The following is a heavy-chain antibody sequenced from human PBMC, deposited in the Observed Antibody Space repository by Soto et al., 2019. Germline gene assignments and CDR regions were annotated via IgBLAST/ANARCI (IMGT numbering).Heavy chain of an antibody. J-gene: IGHJ4*02. CDR3: ARGSGYYDSSGYYTDDY. V-gene: IGHV4-34*01. Sequence: SVTLSVTCAVYCGSFSGSHWSGIRKPPGKGLEWIGEINHSGSTNSNPSLKSRVTISVDTSKNQFSLKLSSVTAADTAVYYCARGSGYYDSSGYYTDDYWGQGTLGTVS. D-gene: IGHD3-22*01. CDR2: INHSGST. CDR1: CGSFSGSH.